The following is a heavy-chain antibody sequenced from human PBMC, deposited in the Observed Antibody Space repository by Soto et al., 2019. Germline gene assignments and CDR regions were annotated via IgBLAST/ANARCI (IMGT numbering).Heavy chain of an antibody. CDR2: VFSSGST. D-gene: IGHD3-3*02. CDR1: GGAISSYY. V-gene: IGHV4-4*07. J-gene: IGHJ6*04. CDR3: ARVAFSYFGMDV. Sequence: PSETLSLTCSVPGGAISSYYWSWVRQPAGKGLEWIGRVFSSGSTNYNASLKSRVTMSIDTSKNEVSLTLRSVTAADTGVYYCARVAFSYFGMDVWVSGTTVTVSS.